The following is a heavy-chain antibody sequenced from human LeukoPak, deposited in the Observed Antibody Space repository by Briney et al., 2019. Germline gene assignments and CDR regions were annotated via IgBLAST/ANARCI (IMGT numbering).Heavy chain of an antibody. CDR1: GFTFSSYS. Sequence: QPGGSLRLSCAASGFTFSSYSMNWVRQAPGKGLEWVSSISSSSSYIYYADSVKGRFTISRDNAKNSLYLQMNSLRAEDTAVYYCARRAGIYSHPYDYWGQGTLVTVSS. CDR3: ARRAGIYSHPYDY. V-gene: IGHV3-21*04. CDR2: ISSSSSYI. J-gene: IGHJ4*02. D-gene: IGHD1-14*01.